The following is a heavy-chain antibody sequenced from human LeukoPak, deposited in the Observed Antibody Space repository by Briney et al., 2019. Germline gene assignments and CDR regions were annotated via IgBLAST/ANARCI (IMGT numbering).Heavy chain of an antibody. Sequence: SETLSLTCTVSGGSINNYYCTWIRQPPGKGLDCIGYVYYTGSTYYNPSLKSRVTISVDSSKNQFSLKLNSVTAADTAVYYCARDSSTVTTRHFDYWGQGTLVTVSS. CDR3: ARDSSTVTTRHFDY. CDR2: VYYTGST. J-gene: IGHJ4*02. D-gene: IGHD4-17*01. V-gene: IGHV4-59*01. CDR1: GGSINNYY.